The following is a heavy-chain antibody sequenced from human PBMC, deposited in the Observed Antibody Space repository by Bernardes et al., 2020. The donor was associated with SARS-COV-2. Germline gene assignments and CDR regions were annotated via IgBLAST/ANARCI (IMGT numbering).Heavy chain of an antibody. J-gene: IGHJ6*02. V-gene: IGHV3-74*01. Sequence: GGSLRLSCAASGFTFSSDWMHWVRQAPGKGLVWVSRINSDGSSRSYADTVKGRFTISRDNAKNTLYLQMNSLRAEDTAVYYCARDGGYSYGYPDYYYYGMDVWGLGTTVTVFS. D-gene: IGHD5-18*01. CDR2: INSDGSSR. CDR1: GFTFSSDW. CDR3: ARDGGYSYGYPDYYYYGMDV.